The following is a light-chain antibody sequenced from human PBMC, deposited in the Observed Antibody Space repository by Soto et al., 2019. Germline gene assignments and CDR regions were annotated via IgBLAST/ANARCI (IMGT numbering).Light chain of an antibody. V-gene: IGLV1-44*01. CDR3: AAWDGRLNGNWV. J-gene: IGLJ3*02. CDR2: LGD. Sequence: QSVLTQPPSASSTPGQTVTISCSGSTSNIGTFYVYWYQHLPGTAPKLLIYLGDQRASGVSDRFSGSKSGTSASLAINGLQSEDEADYYCAAWDGRLNGNWVFGGGTKLTVL. CDR1: TSNIGTFY.